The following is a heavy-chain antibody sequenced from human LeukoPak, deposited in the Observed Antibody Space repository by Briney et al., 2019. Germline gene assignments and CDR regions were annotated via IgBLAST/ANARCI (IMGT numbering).Heavy chain of an antibody. D-gene: IGHD3-16*01. CDR2: ITPIFGTA. CDR3: ASLPYYDYVWGSYLDAFDI. V-gene: IGHV1-69*05. CDR1: GGTFSSYA. J-gene: IGHJ3*02. Sequence: ASVKVSCKASGGTFSSYAISWVRQAPGQGLEWMGRITPIFGTANYAQKFQGRVTITTDESTSTAYMELSSLRSEDTAVYYCASLPYYDYVWGSYLDAFDIWGQGTMVTVSS.